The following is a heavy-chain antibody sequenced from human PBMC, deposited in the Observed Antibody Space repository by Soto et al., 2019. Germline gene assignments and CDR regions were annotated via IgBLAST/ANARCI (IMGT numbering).Heavy chain of an antibody. CDR2: ISYDGSNK. D-gene: IGHD6-13*01. J-gene: IGHJ6*02. CDR3: ARVRPYSSSWFDYYGMDV. Sequence: GGSLRLSCAASGFTFSSYAMHWVRQAPGKGLEWVAVISYDGSNKYYADSVKGRFTISRDNSKNTLYLQMNSLRAEDTAVYYCARVRPYSSSWFDYYGMDVWGQGTTVTVSS. V-gene: IGHV3-30-3*01. CDR1: GFTFSSYA.